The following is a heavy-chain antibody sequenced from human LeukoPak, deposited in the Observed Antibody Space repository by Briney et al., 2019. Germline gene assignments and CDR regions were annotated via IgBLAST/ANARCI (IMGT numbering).Heavy chain of an antibody. CDR2: INPSGGST. V-gene: IGHV1-46*01. D-gene: IGHD6-6*01. CDR3: ARCPRLDDAFDI. Sequence: GASVKVSCKASGYTFTSYYMHWVRQAPGQGLEWMGIINPSGGSTSYAQKFQGRVTMTRDMSTSTVYMELSSLRSEDTAVYYCARCPRLDDAFDIWGQGTMVTVSS. CDR1: GYTFTSYY. J-gene: IGHJ3*02.